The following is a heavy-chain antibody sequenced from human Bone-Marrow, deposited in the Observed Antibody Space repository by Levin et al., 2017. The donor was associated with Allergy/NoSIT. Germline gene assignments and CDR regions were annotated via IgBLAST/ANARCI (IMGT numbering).Heavy chain of an antibody. CDR1: GGSISSSSYY. CDR2: IYYSGST. V-gene: IGHV4-39*01. Sequence: SETLSLTCTVSGGSISSSSYYWGWIRQPPGKGLEWIGSIYYSGSTYYNPSLKSRVTISVDTSKNQFSLKLSSVTAADTAVYYCARLLYSSGGGFDYWGQGTLVTVSS. CDR3: ARLLYSSGGGFDY. J-gene: IGHJ4*02. D-gene: IGHD6-19*01.